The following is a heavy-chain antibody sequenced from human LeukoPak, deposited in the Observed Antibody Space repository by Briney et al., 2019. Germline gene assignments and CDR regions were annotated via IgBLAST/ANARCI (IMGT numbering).Heavy chain of an antibody. CDR1: GFTFSSYA. Sequence: GGSLRLSCAASGFTFSSYAMHWVRQAPGKGLEYVSAISSNGGSTYYANSVKGRFTISRDNSKNTLYLQMGSLRAEDMAVYYCARDGPPYYDFWSGYCYYWGQGTLVTVSS. CDR3: ARDGPPYYDFWSGYCYY. V-gene: IGHV3-64*01. CDR2: ISSNGGST. D-gene: IGHD3-3*01. J-gene: IGHJ4*02.